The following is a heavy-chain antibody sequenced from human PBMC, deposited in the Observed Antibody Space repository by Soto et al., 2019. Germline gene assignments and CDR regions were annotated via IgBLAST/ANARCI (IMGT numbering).Heavy chain of an antibody. D-gene: IGHD3-22*01. CDR3: ARDQERRGVSSGYYVPDAFDI. J-gene: IGHJ3*02. V-gene: IGHV3-11*01. Sequence: QVQLVESGGGLVKPGGSLRLSCAASGFTFSDYYMNWVRQAPGKGLEWVSYISSSSGGTIYYADSVKGRFTISRDNAKNSLHLQMNSLRDEDPAVYYCARDQERRGVSSGYYVPDAFDIWGQGTMVTVSS. CDR1: GFTFSDYY. CDR2: ISSSSGGTI.